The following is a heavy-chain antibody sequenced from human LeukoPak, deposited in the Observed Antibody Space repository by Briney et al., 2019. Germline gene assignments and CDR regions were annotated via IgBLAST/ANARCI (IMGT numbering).Heavy chain of an antibody. V-gene: IGHV3-48*04. CDR1: GFTLASDS. CDR3: ARGTVGAKY. Sequence: PGGSLRLSCEVSGFTLASDSMNWVRQVPGKGLEWISYISSGATTTYYADSVKGRFTISKDNAKNSMSLQMNSLRVEDTAVYYCARGTVGAKYWGQGTLVIVSS. J-gene: IGHJ4*02. D-gene: IGHD1-26*01. CDR2: ISSGATTT.